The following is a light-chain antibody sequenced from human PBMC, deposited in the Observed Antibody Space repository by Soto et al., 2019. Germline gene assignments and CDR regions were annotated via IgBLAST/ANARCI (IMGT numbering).Light chain of an antibody. J-gene: IGLJ1*01. Sequence: QSALTQPASVSGSPGQSITISCSGTRRDIGSYNYVAWYQQFPGKTPKILIYGVSNRPSGVSSRFSGSKSGNTASLTIAGLQAEDDADYYCISYTGSSTSYVFGSGTKLTVL. CDR1: RRDIGSYNY. V-gene: IGLV2-14*01. CDR2: GVS. CDR3: ISYTGSSTSYV.